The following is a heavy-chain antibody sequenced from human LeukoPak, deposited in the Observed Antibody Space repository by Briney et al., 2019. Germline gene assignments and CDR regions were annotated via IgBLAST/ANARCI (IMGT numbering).Heavy chain of an antibody. V-gene: IGHV3-7*03. Sequence: GTSLRLPCAASGFTFSSYWMSWVRQAPGKGLEWVANIKEDGGEKYYVDSVKGRFTISRDNAKNSLYLQMNSLRAEDTALYYCAKDMVRGVKGGDNAFDIWGQGTMVTVSS. CDR1: GFTFSSYW. CDR3: AKDMVRGVKGGDNAFDI. CDR2: IKEDGGEK. J-gene: IGHJ3*02. D-gene: IGHD3-10*01.